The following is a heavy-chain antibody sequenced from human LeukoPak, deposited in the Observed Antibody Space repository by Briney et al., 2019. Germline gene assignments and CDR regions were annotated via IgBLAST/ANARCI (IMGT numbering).Heavy chain of an antibody. Sequence: SVKVSCKASGGTFSSCAISWVRQAPGQGLEWMGRIIPIFGIANYAQKFQGRVTITADKSSSTAYMELSSLRSEDTAVYYCARDRGHAYDSSGYFDYWGQGTLVTVSS. CDR3: ARDRGHAYDSSGYFDY. D-gene: IGHD3-22*01. CDR2: IIPIFGIA. V-gene: IGHV1-69*04. CDR1: GGTFSSCA. J-gene: IGHJ4*02.